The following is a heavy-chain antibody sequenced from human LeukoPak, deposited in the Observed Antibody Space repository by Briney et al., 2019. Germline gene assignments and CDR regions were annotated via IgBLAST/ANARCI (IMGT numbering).Heavy chain of an antibody. CDR3: ARTGYYDSSGLPKY. J-gene: IGHJ4*02. CDR1: GGSFSGYY. CDR2: INHSGST. D-gene: IGHD3-22*01. Sequence: PSETLSLTCAVYGGSFSGYYWSWIRQSPGKGLEWIGEINHSGSTNYNPSLKSRVTISVDTSKDQFSLKLSSVTAADTAVYYCARTGYYDSSGLPKYWGQGTLVTVSS. V-gene: IGHV4-34*01.